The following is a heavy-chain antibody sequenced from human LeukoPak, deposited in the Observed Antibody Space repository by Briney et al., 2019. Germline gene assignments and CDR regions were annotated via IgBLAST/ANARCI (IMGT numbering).Heavy chain of an antibody. J-gene: IGHJ4*02. V-gene: IGHV3-74*01. CDR2: VYNDGSTT. CDR3: ARETGSSRFFDY. CDR1: GFTFSSHW. Sequence: GGSLRLSCAASGFTFSSHWMHWVRQAPGEGLVWVSRVYNDGSTTNYADSVKGRFTISRDNAKNTLYLQMNSLRAEDMAVYYCARETGSSRFFDYWGQGTLVTVSS. D-gene: IGHD6-6*01.